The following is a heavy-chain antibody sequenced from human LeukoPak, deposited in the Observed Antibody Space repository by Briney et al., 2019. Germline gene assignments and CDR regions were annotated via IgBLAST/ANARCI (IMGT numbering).Heavy chain of an antibody. CDR3: ARENLMSYHPFDY. Sequence: SGRSLRLSCAVSGFTFSSYGMHWVRQAPGKGLEWVAVIWYDGSNKYYADSVKGRFTISRDNSKNTLYLQMNSLRAEDTAVYYCARENLMSYHPFDYWAREPWSPSPQ. V-gene: IGHV3-33*01. D-gene: IGHD1-26*01. J-gene: IGHJ4*02. CDR1: GFTFSSYG. CDR2: IWYDGSNK.